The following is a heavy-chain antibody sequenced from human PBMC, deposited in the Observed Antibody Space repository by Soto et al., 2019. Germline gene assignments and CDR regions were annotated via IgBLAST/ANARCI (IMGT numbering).Heavy chain of an antibody. J-gene: IGHJ1*01. D-gene: IGHD3-10*01. CDR2: IIPIFGTA. CDR3: ARGGRYGSGRTSGHFQH. V-gene: IGHV1-69*12. Sequence: QVQLVQSGAEVKKPGSSVKVSCKASGGTFSSYAISWVRQAHGQGLEWMGGIIPIFGTANYAQKFQGRVTITADESTSTAYMELSSLRSEDTAVYYCARGGRYGSGRTSGHFQHWGQGTLVTVSS. CDR1: GGTFSSYA.